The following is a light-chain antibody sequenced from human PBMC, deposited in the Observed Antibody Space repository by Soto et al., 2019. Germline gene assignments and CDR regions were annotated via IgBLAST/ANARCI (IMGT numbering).Light chain of an antibody. V-gene: IGKV1-12*01. Sequence: DIQMTQSPSSVSASVGDRVTITWRASQAIGDWLAWYQQKPGQAPTVLIYATSTLQSGFPSTFSGRRSATSFSLTFTTLDPEDFPTWYCEQDDISQLAFGRETRVAI. CDR2: ATS. CDR1: QAIGDW. J-gene: IGKJ4*01. CDR3: EQDDISQLA.